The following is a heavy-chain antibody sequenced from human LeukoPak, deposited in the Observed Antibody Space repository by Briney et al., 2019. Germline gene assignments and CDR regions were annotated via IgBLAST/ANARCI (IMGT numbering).Heavy chain of an antibody. CDR1: GFNFDDYA. J-gene: IGHJ4*02. V-gene: IGHV3-43*02. CDR2: ISGDGGST. CDR3: ARESDSSGWYDY. D-gene: IGHD6-19*01. Sequence: PGGSLRLSCAAPGFNFDDYAIHRVRQAPGKGLEWVSLISGDGGSTFYADSVRGRFTISRDNSKNSLYLQMSSLRSEDTALYFCARESDSSGWYDYWGQGTLVTVSS.